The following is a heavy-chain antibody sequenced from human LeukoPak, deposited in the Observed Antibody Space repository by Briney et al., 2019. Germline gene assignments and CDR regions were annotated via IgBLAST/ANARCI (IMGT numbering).Heavy chain of an antibody. Sequence: GGSLRLSCAASGFTFTDFAMSWVRQAPGKGLEWVSTISASGTITYYADSVKGRCTISRDYSKNTVYLQMNSLRAEDTAVYYCAKLPLSWYKYYYGMDVWGQGTTVTVSS. CDR1: GFTFTDFA. CDR3: AKLPLSWYKYYYGMDV. CDR2: ISASGTIT. J-gene: IGHJ6*02. D-gene: IGHD6-13*01. V-gene: IGHV3-23*01.